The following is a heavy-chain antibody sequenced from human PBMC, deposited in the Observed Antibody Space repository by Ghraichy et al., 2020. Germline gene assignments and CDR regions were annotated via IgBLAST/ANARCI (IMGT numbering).Heavy chain of an antibody. CDR3: ARDNRDYGGNTFDF. CDR1: GFTFTDYY. CDR2: ISPSGTTI. Sequence: GGSLRLSCAASGFTFTDYYMTWIRQAPGKGLEWLSYISPSGTTIYYADSVKGRFAISRDNAKNSLYLQMNTLRPEDTAVYYCARDNRDYGGNTFDFWGQGTLVTVSS. J-gene: IGHJ4*02. D-gene: IGHD4-23*01. V-gene: IGHV3-11*01.